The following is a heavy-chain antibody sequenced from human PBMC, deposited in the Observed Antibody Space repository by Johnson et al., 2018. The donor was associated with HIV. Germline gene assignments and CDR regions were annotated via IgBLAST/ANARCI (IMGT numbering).Heavy chain of an antibody. D-gene: IGHD6-6*01. Sequence: VQLVESGGGVVQPGRSLRLSCAASGFTFRSYGMHWVRQAPGKGLEWVAFVSYDGTNEFYADSVKGRFTVSRDSSKNTLFLQMNSLRAEDTAVYFCAKVHIAARWSDAFDIWGQGTMVTVSS. J-gene: IGHJ3*02. CDR1: GFTFRSYG. V-gene: IGHV3-30*18. CDR3: AKVHIAARWSDAFDI. CDR2: VSYDGTNE.